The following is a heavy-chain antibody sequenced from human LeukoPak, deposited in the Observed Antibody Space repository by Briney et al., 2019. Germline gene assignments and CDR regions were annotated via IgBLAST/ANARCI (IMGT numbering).Heavy chain of an antibody. CDR2: ISGSGGST. V-gene: IGHV3-23*01. J-gene: IGHJ4*02. CDR3: AKDRPHWNDLYYFDY. D-gene: IGHD1-1*01. CDR1: GFTFSSYA. Sequence: GGSLRLSCAASGFTFSSYAVSWDRQAPGKGLEWVSAISGSGGSTYYADSVKGRFTISRDNSKNTLYLQMNSLRAEDTAVYYCAKDRPHWNDLYYFDYWGQGTLVTVSS.